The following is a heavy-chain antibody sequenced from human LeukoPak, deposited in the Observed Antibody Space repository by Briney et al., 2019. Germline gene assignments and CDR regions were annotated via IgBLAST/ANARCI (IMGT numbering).Heavy chain of an antibody. J-gene: IGHJ6*02. CDR1: GFTFSSYW. Sequence: GGSLRLSCAASGFTFSSYWMSWVRQAPGKGLEWVANIKQDGSEKYYVDSVKGRFTISRDNAKNSLYPQMNSLRAEDTAVYYCARDCGGDCFFYYYGMDVWGQGTTVTVSS. CDR3: ARDCGGDCFFYYYGMDV. D-gene: IGHD2-21*02. V-gene: IGHV3-7*01. CDR2: IKQDGSEK.